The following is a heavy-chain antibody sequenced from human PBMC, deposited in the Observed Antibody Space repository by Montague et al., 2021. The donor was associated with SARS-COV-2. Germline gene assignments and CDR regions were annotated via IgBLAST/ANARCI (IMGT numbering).Heavy chain of an antibody. Sequence: VKPTQTLTLTCTFSGFSLSTSGMCVSWIRQPPGKALEWLTLIDWDDDKYYSTSLKTRLTISKDTSKNQVGLTMTNMDPVDTATYYCARSYGTTVVTRAFDYWGQGTLVTVSS. D-gene: IGHD4-23*01. CDR3: ARSYGTTVVTRAFDY. CDR1: GFSLSTSGMC. V-gene: IGHV2-70*01. J-gene: IGHJ4*02. CDR2: IDWDDDK.